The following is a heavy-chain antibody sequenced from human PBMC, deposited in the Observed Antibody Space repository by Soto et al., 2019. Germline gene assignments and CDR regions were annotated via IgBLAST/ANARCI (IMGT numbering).Heavy chain of an antibody. V-gene: IGHV1-58*02. CDR2: IVVASGQT. D-gene: IGHD2-15*01. Sequence: ASVKVSCKASGSGFISSGIQWVRQAHGQRLEWIGWIVVASGQTNYAQNFRGRVAITRDTSTATAYIELTGLTSEDTAVYFCSADRPDIGVGWWVWGQGTTVTVSS. J-gene: IGHJ6*02. CDR3: SADRPDIGVGWWV. CDR1: GSGFISSG.